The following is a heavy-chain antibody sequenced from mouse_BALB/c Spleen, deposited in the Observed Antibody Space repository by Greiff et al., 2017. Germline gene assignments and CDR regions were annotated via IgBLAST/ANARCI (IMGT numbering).Heavy chain of an antibody. CDR1: GFSLTSYG. J-gene: IGHJ4*01. D-gene: IGHD2-4*01. CDR2: IWAGGST. Sequence: VQLVESGPGLVAPSQSLSITCTVSGFSLTSYGVHWVRQPPGKGLEWLGVIWAGGSTNYNSALMSRLSISKDNSKSQVFLKMNSLQTDDTAMYYCAYYDYDGGYAMDYWGQGTSVTVSS. V-gene: IGHV2-9*02. CDR3: AYYDYDGGYAMDY.